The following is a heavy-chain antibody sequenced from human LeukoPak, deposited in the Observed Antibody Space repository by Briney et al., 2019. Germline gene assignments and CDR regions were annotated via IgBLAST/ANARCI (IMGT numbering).Heavy chain of an antibody. CDR3: ARDTRPLITIFGVVSSWFDP. Sequence: PSETLSPTCTVSGGSISSGSYYWSWIRQPAGKGLEWIGRIYTSGSTNYNPSLKSRVTISVDTSKNQFSLKLSSVTAADTAVYYCARDTRPLITIFGVVSSWFDPWGQGTLVTVSS. J-gene: IGHJ5*02. CDR1: GGSISSGSYY. V-gene: IGHV4-61*02. D-gene: IGHD3-3*01. CDR2: IYTSGST.